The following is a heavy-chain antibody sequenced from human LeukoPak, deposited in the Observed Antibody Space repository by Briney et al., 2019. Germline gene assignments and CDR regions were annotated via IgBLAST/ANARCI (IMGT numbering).Heavy chain of an antibody. V-gene: IGHV4-4*02. Sequence: PSGTLSLTCAVSGDSITSINWWNWVRPPPGKGLEWIGETHHGGTTKYNPSLKSRLTISVDKSKNQFSLKLSSVTAADTAMYYCATFSTVVASPYDAFDIWGQGTMVTVSS. CDR2: THHGGTT. D-gene: IGHD2/OR15-2a*01. CDR3: ATFSTVVASPYDAFDI. J-gene: IGHJ3*02. CDR1: GDSITSINW.